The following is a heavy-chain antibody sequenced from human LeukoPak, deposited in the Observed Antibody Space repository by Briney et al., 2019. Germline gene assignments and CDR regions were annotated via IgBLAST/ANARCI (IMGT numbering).Heavy chain of an antibody. CDR1: GGSINSGGYS. CDR3: ARGVNMILGDYYFHY. D-gene: IGHD3-22*01. V-gene: IGHV4-30-2*01. CDR2: IYHSGST. Sequence: ASQTLSLTCAVSGGSINSGGYSWSWIRQPPGKGLEWIGYIYHSGSTYYNPSLKSRVTISVDRSKNQFSLKLSSVTAADMAVYYCARGVNMILGDYYFHYWGQGTLVTVSS. J-gene: IGHJ4*02.